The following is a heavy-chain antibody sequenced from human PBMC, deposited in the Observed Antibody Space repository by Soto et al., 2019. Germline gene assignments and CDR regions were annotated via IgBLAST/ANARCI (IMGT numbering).Heavy chain of an antibody. Sequence: EVQLLGSGGGLVQPGGYLRLSCAASGFTFSSSAMSWVRQTPGKGLEWVSGVSGSGDSTYYADSVKGRFTISRDNSRDTLYMQMNSLRVEDTAVYYCAKGLRYYDSGIGGQGTLVTVSS. D-gene: IGHD3-10*01. CDR2: VSGSGDST. CDR3: AKGLRYYDSGI. V-gene: IGHV3-23*01. CDR1: GFTFSSSA. J-gene: IGHJ4*02.